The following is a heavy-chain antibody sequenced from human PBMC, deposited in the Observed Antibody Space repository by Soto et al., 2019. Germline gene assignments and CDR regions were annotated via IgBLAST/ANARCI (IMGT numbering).Heavy chain of an antibody. CDR2: IHYSGNT. CDR3: VSRLGYGYAMDV. CDR1: GDSISSGGYY. Sequence: QLQLQESGPGLVKPSETLSLTCTVSGDSISSGGYYWGWIRQPPGKGLEWIGSIHYSGNTFYNPSLKSRAIISRDASRNEFSLRLHSVTAADTAVYYCVSRLGYGYAMDVWGQGTTVTVSS. V-gene: IGHV4-39*01. D-gene: IGHD5-12*01. J-gene: IGHJ6*02.